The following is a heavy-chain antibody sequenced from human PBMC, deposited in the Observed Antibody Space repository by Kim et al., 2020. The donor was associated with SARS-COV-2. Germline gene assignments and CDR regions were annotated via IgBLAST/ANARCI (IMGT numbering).Heavy chain of an antibody. V-gene: IGHV3-49*03. CDR1: GFTFGDYA. J-gene: IGHJ6*02. Sequence: GGSLRLSCTASGFTFGDYAMSWFRQAPGKGLEWVGFIRSKAYGGTTEYAASVKGRFTISRDDSKSIAYLQMNSLKTEDTAVYYCKIWFGASYYYGMDVWGQGTTVTVSS. CDR2: IRSKAYGGTT. D-gene: IGHD3-10*01. CDR3: KIWFGASYYYGMDV.